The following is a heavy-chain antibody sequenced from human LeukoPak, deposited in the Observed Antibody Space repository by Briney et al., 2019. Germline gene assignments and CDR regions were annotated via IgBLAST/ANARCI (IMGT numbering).Heavy chain of an antibody. J-gene: IGHJ4*02. CDR2: ISTSGGSS. V-gene: IGHV3-23*01. D-gene: IGHD3-22*01. Sequence: GESLRLSCAASGFTFSSYAMGWVRQAPGKGLEWVSGISTSGGSSSYADSVKGRFSISRDNSKSTLYLQLSSLTAEDTAVYYCAKAMSTDHYDSKGFYRVDFDSWGQGTLVTVSS. CDR3: AKAMSTDHYDSKGFYRVDFDS. CDR1: GFTFSSYA.